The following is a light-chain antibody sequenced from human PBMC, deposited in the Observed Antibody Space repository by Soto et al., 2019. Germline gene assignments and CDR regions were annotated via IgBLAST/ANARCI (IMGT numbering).Light chain of an antibody. V-gene: IGKV3-15*01. CDR3: QQYIYRPWT. Sequence: EIVMTQSPATVSVFPGESATLSCRASQSITSSVAWYQQKPGQAPKLLIYAASTRAKGISDRFSGSGSGTEFTLAISGLQSEDFAVYYCQQYIYRPWTFGQGTKVDSK. J-gene: IGKJ1*01. CDR2: AAS. CDR1: QSITSS.